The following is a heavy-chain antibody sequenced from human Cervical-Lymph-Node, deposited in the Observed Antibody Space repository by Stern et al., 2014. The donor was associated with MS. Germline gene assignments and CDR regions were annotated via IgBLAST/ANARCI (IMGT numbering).Heavy chain of an antibody. D-gene: IGHD6-13*01. Sequence: VQLVESGAEVKKPGSSVEVSCKASGGTFSTLAISWVRQAPGQGLEWMGGIIPLLGTANYAQNFQGRVTCTADESTSTAYMELRGLRSDDTAVYYCTRHQEGIAADWGQGTLVTVSS. V-gene: IGHV1-69*01. J-gene: IGHJ4*02. CDR1: GGTFSTLA. CDR2: IIPLLGTA. CDR3: TRHQEGIAAD.